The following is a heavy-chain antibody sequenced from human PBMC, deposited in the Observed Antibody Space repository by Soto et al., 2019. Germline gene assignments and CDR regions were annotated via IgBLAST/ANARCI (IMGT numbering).Heavy chain of an antibody. CDR2: ISGGGDET. CDR3: TLIPTDKYNWNYVGDGGY. Sequence: EVQLLESGGGWVQPGGSLRLSCAASGFTFRNYAMTWVRQAPGKGLEWVSGISGGGDETYNADSVKGRFTISRDNSKNTLYLQMNSLRAEDTAIYYCTLIPTDKYNWNYVGDGGYWGQGTLVTVSS. J-gene: IGHJ4*02. V-gene: IGHV3-23*01. D-gene: IGHD1-1*01. CDR1: GFTFRNYA.